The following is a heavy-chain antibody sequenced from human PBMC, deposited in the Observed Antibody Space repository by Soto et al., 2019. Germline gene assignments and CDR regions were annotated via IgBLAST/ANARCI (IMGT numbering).Heavy chain of an antibody. CDR1: GGSISSSSYY. D-gene: IGHD5-12*01. CDR2: IYYSGST. CDR3: ARTWARRGYSGYDYYHY. V-gene: IGHV4-39*01. J-gene: IGHJ4*02. Sequence: SETLSLTCTVSGGSISSSSYYWGWIRQPPGKGLEWIGSIYYSGSTYYNPSLKSRVTISVDTSKNQFPLKLSSVTAADTAVYYCARTWARRGYSGYDYYHYWGQGTQVTVSS.